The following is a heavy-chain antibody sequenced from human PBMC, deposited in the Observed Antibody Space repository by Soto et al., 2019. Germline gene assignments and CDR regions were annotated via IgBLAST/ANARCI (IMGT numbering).Heavy chain of an antibody. CDR2: ISGSRGYI. CDR1: GFIFSDYS. D-gene: IGHD6-13*01. J-gene: IGHJ4*02. Sequence: GGSLRPSCAASGFIFSDYSMNWVRQAPGKGLEWVSSISGSRGYIYYGDSVKGRFTISRDNAKNSVVLQMNNLRAEDTAVYYCARDWAAALDYWGPGTLVTVSS. V-gene: IGHV3-21*01. CDR3: ARDWAAALDY.